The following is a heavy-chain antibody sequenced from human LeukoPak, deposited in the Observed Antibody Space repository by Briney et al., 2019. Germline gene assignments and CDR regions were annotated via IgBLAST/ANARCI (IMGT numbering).Heavy chain of an antibody. CDR3: ARGGSSSWRIGYYLDY. D-gene: IGHD6-13*01. Sequence: SETLSLTCTVSGGSISSYYWSWIRQPPGKGLEWIGYIYYSGSTNYNPSLKSRVTISVDTSKNQFSLKLSSVTAADTAVYYCARGGSSSWRIGYYLDYWGQGTLVTVSS. V-gene: IGHV4-59*01. J-gene: IGHJ4*02. CDR1: GGSISSYY. CDR2: IYYSGST.